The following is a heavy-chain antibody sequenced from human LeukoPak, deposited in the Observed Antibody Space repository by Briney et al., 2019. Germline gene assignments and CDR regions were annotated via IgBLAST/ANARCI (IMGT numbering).Heavy chain of an antibody. Sequence: SETLSLTCAVYGGSFSGYYWSWIRQPLGKGLEWIGEINHSGSTNYNPPLKSRVTISVDTSKNQFSLKLSSVTAADTAVYYCARTPGYSSSWYVRPYFDYWGQGTLVTVSS. CDR2: INHSGST. D-gene: IGHD6-13*01. V-gene: IGHV4-34*01. CDR1: GGSFSGYY. CDR3: ARTPGYSSSWYVRPYFDY. J-gene: IGHJ4*02.